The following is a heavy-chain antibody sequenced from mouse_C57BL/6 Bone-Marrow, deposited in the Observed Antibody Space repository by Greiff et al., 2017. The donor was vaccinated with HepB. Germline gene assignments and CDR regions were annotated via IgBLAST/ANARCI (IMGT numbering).Heavy chain of an antibody. D-gene: IGHD1-1*02. V-gene: IGHV5-4*01. Sequence: EVNVVESGGGLVKPGGSLKLSCAASGFTFSSYAMSWVRQTPEKRLEWVATISDGGSYTYYPDNVKGRFTISRDNAKNNLYLQMSHLKSEDTAMYYCARDLGSLFAYWGQGTLVTVSA. CDR3: ARDLGSLFAY. CDR2: ISDGGSYT. J-gene: IGHJ3*01. CDR1: GFTFSSYA.